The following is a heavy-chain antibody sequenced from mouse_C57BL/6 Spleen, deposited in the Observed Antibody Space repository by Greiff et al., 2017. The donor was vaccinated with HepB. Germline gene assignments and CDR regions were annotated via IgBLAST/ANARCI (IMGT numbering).Heavy chain of an antibody. J-gene: IGHJ1*03. Sequence: DVKLVESGGGLVQPGGSLKLSCAASGFTFSDYYMYWVRQTPEKRLEWVAYISNGGGSTYYPDTVKGRFTISRDNAKNTLYLQMSRLKSEDTAMYYCARAPHYYGSSYDWYFDVWGTGTTVTVSS. CDR1: GFTFSDYY. CDR3: ARAPHYYGSSYDWYFDV. CDR2: ISNGGGST. V-gene: IGHV5-12*01. D-gene: IGHD1-1*01.